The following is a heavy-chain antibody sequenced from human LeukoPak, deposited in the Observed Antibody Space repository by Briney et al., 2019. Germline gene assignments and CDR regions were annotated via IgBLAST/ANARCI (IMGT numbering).Heavy chain of an antibody. CDR3: ARAKDTAMVYFDY. Sequence: SETLSLTCTVSGGSISSYYWSWIRQPPGKGLEWIGYIYYSGSTYYNPSLKSRVTISVDTSKNQFSLKLSSVTAADTAVYYCARAKDTAMVYFDYWGQGTLVTVSS. J-gene: IGHJ4*02. CDR1: GGSISSYY. CDR2: IYYSGST. V-gene: IGHV4-59*12. D-gene: IGHD5-18*01.